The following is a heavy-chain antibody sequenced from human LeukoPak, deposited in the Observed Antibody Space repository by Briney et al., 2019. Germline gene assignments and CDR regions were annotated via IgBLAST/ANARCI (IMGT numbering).Heavy chain of an antibody. Sequence: GGSLRLSCAASGFTFSSHAMSWVRQARWKGLEWVSSISGSGDRTYYADSVKGRLTISRDNSKKTVYVQVNSLRADDTAVYYCVRKVIVATNYFDLWGQGTLVTVSS. V-gene: IGHV3-23*01. D-gene: IGHD2-15*01. CDR1: GFTFSSHA. J-gene: IGHJ4*02. CDR3: VRKVIVATNYFDL. CDR2: ISGSGDRT.